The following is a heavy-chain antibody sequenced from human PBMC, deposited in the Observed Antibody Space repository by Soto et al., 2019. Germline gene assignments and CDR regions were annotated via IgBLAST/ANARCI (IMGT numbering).Heavy chain of an antibody. CDR2: IYYSGST. CDR3: ARGLDYGDAGNWFDP. D-gene: IGHD4-17*01. J-gene: IGHJ5*02. V-gene: IGHV4-39*06. Sequence: GGSISSSSYYWGWIRQPPGKGLEWIGSIYYSGSTYYNPSLKSRVTISVDTSKNQFPLQLNSVTPEDTAVYYCARGLDYGDAGNWFDPWGQGTLVTVSS. CDR1: GGSISSSSYY.